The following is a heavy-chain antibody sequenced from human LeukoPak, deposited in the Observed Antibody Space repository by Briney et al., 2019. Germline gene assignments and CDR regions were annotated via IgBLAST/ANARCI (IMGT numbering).Heavy chain of an antibody. D-gene: IGHD2-2*01. CDR1: GFTFSSYA. J-gene: IGHJ4*02. CDR3: ARDGGPIVVVPAAESYYFDY. Sequence: GGSLRLSCTASGFTFSSYAMNWVRQAPGKGLEWVSGIGAGGTFTYYADSVKGRFTIFRDNSKNTLYLQMNSLRAEDTAVYYCARDGGPIVVVPAAESYYFDYWGQGTLVTVSS. CDR2: IGAGGTFT. V-gene: IGHV3-23*01.